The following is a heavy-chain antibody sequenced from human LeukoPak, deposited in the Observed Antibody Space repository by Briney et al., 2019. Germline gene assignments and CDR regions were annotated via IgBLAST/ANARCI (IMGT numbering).Heavy chain of an antibody. V-gene: IGHV4-31*03. CDR2: IYYSGST. D-gene: IGHD5-24*01. J-gene: IGHJ4*02. Sequence: SETLSLTCTVSGGSINNGGYYWSWIRQHPGKGLEWIGYIYYSGSTYYNPSLESRVTISVDTSKNQFSLNLSSVTAADTAVYYCARKGATTYYFEYWGQGTLVTVSS. CDR1: GGSINNGGYY. CDR3: ARKGATTYYFEY.